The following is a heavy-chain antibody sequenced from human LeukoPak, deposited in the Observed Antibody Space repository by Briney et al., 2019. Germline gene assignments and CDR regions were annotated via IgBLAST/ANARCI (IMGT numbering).Heavy chain of an antibody. CDR2: ISSSGSTI. V-gene: IGHV3-11*01. D-gene: IGHD4-17*01. CDR3: ARDSDIDLVTTPVAYGMDV. Sequence: GGSLRPSCAASGFTFSDYYMSWIRQAPGKGLEWVSYISSSGSTIYYADSVKGRFTISRDNAKNSLYLQMNSLRAEDTAVYYCARDSDIDLVTTPVAYGMDVWGQGTTVTVSS. CDR1: GFTFSDYY. J-gene: IGHJ6*02.